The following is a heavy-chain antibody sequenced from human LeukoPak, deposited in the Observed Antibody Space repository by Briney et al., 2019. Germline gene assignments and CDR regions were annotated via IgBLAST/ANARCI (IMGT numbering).Heavy chain of an antibody. J-gene: IGHJ6*02. CDR2: IIPIADVA. V-gene: IGHV1-69*04. D-gene: IGHD3-10*01. CDR3: ASEREDGIDTKIRGVVPMDV. Sequence: GSSVKVSRKASGGTFSSYAISWVRKAPGEGLEWMGRIIPIADVAQYAQKFQGRVAITADTSMSTAFMALSRLGSEDTAVYYCASEREDGIDTKIRGVVPMDVWGQGTTVTVSS. CDR1: GGTFSSYA.